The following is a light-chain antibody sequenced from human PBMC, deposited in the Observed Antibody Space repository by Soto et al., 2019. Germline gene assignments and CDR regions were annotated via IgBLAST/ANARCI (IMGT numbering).Light chain of an antibody. CDR3: SSYAGSNNVV. CDR1: KSDIGVYDF. CDR2: EVV. J-gene: IGLJ2*01. Sequence: QSALTQPPSASGSPGQSVTISCTGTKSDIGVYDFVSWYQQHPGKAPRLIIYEVVQRPSGVPDRFSGSKSGNTASLTVSGLQAEDDSDYYCSSYAGSNNVVFGGGTKLTVL. V-gene: IGLV2-8*01.